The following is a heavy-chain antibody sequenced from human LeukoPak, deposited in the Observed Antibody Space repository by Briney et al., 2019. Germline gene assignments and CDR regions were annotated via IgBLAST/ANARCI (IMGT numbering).Heavy chain of an antibody. V-gene: IGHV4-34*01. CDR2: INHSGST. CDR1: GESFSGYY. J-gene: IGHJ4*02. D-gene: IGHD2-15*01. CDR3: ARDVSWYVDY. Sequence: SETLSLTCAVYGESFSGYYWSWIRQPPGKGLEWIGEINHSGSTNYNPSLKSRVTISVDTSKNQFSLKLSSVTAADTAVYYCARDVSWYVDYWGQGTLVTVSS.